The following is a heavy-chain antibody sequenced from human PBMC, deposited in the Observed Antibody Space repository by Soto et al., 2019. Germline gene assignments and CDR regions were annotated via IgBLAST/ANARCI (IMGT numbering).Heavy chain of an antibody. V-gene: IGHV1-3*01. J-gene: IGHJ6*02. CDR1: GYTFTSYA. D-gene: IGHD6-19*01. Sequence: VASVKVSCKASGYTFTSYAMHWVRQAPGQRLEWMGWINAGNGNTKYSQKFQGRVTITRDTSASTAYMELSSLRSEDTAVYYCARDQMHSSGWYNDYYYGMAVWGQGTTVTVSS. CDR2: INAGNGNT. CDR3: ARDQMHSSGWYNDYYYGMAV.